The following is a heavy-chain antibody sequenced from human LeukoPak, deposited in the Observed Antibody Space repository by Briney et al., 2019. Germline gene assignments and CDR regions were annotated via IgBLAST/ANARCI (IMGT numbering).Heavy chain of an antibody. D-gene: IGHD4-11*01. Sequence: ASVKVSCKASGFTFTSHDYNWVRQATGQGLEWMGWMNPNSGNTGYAQKFQGRVTMTRDTSITTVYMELSSLTSEDTAVYYCAREGVTTDYYYYGMDVWGQGTTVTVSS. CDR2: MNPNSGNT. CDR3: AREGVTTDYYYYGMDV. CDR1: GFTFTSHD. J-gene: IGHJ6*02. V-gene: IGHV1-8*01.